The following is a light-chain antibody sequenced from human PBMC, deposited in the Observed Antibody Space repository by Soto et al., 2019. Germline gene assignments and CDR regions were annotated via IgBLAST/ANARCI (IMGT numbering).Light chain of an antibody. CDR1: QSVSRD. V-gene: IGKV3-11*01. J-gene: IGKJ3*01. CDR3: QHRHN. CDR2: DAS. Sequence: DIVLTQSPATLSLSPGERATLSCRASQSVSRDFAWYQQKPGQAPRLLIYDASNRATGIPARFSGSGSGTDFTLTIKSLQPEDFAVYYCQHRHNFGPGTKVDFK.